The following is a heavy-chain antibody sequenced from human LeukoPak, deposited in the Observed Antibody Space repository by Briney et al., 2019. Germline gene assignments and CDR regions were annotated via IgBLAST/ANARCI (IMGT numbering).Heavy chain of an antibody. V-gene: IGHV1-2*02. Sequence: ASVKVSCKASGYTFTGYYMHWVRQAPGQGLEWMGWINPNSGGTNYAQKFQGRVTMTRDTSISTAYMELSRLRSDDTAVYYRAGQLERHLSDAFDIWGQGTMVTVSS. D-gene: IGHD1-1*01. CDR1: GYTFTGYY. J-gene: IGHJ3*02. CDR3: AGQLERHLSDAFDI. CDR2: INPNSGGT.